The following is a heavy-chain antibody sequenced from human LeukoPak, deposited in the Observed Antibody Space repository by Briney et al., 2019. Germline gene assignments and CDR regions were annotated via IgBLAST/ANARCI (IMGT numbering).Heavy chain of an antibody. CDR1: GYYISTGYS. J-gene: IGHJ4*02. Sequence: SETLSLTCTVSGYYISTGYSWGWIRQPPGKGLEWIGSASYSGNTYYNPSLKSRVTISLDTSKNQFSLNLTSVTAADTAVYYCARRPGGVDYWGQGTLVTVSS. V-gene: IGHV4-38-2*02. CDR3: ARRPGGVDY. D-gene: IGHD3-10*01. CDR2: ASYSGNT.